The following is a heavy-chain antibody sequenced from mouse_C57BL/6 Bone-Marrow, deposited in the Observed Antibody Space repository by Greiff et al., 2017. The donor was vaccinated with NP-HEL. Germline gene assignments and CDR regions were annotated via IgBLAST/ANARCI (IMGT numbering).Heavy chain of an antibody. CDR3: ARGDYYGSSSYYYAMDY. CDR2: IDPNSGGT. Sequence: QQSCKASGYTFTCYWMHWVKQRPGRGLEWIGRIDPNSGGTKYNEKFKSKATLTVDKPSSTAYMQLSSLTSEDSAVYYCARGDYYGSSSYYYAMDYWGQGTSVTVSS. V-gene: IGHV1-72*01. CDR1: GYTFTCYW. D-gene: IGHD1-1*01. J-gene: IGHJ4*01.